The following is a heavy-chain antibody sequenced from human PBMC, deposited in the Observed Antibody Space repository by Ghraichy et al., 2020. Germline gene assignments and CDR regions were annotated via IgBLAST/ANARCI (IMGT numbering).Heavy chain of an antibody. D-gene: IGHD2-15*01. V-gene: IGHV3-7*01. CDR1: GFTFSSYW. J-gene: IGHJ6*02. CDR2: IKQDGSEK. CDR3: ARVDVVVVAATSDYHYYGMDV. Sequence: GGSLRLSCAASGFTFSSYWMSWVRQAPGKGLEWVANIKQDGSEKYYVDSVKGRFTISRDNAKNSLYLQMNSLRAEDTAVYYCARVDVVVVAATSDYHYYGMDVWGQGTTVTVSS.